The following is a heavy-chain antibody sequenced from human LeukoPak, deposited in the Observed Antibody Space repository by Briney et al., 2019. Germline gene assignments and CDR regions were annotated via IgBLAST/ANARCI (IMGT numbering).Heavy chain of an antibody. CDR2: IYYSGST. D-gene: IGHD1-26*01. CDR1: GGSISSYY. V-gene: IGHV4-59*01. J-gene: IGHJ4*02. CDR3: ARGINSGSYWWLHYFDY. Sequence: SETLSLTCTVSGGSISSYYWSWIRQPPGKGLEWIGYIYYSGSTNYNPSLKSRVTISVETSKNQFSLKLRSVTAADTAVYYCARGINSGSYWWLHYFDYWGQGTLVTVSS.